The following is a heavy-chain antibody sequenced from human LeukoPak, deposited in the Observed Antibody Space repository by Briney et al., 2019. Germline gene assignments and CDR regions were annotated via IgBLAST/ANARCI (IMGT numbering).Heavy chain of an antibody. Sequence: PSETLSLTYAVYGGSFSGYYWSWIRQPPGKGLEWIGEINHSGSTNYNPSLKSRVTISVDTSKNQFSLKLSSVTAADTAVYYCARGHPMVRGVITAFDIWGQGTMVTVSS. CDR1: GGSFSGYY. D-gene: IGHD3-10*01. CDR2: INHSGST. CDR3: ARGHPMVRGVITAFDI. J-gene: IGHJ3*02. V-gene: IGHV4-34*01.